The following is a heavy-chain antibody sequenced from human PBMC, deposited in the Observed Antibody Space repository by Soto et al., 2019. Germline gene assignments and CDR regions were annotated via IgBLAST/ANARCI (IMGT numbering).Heavy chain of an antibody. Sequence: SETLSLTCLVSGVSVSSYTWSWVRQPANKGLEWIGRVFSSVSATYSPSLKSRARISMDTPENRISLKLDSVTAADAGVYYCTRDGMTTGDTWGPGTLVTVSS. CDR3: TRDGMTTGDT. D-gene: IGHD2-21*02. J-gene: IGHJ4*02. CDR1: GVSVSSYT. V-gene: IGHV4-4*07. CDR2: VFSSVSA.